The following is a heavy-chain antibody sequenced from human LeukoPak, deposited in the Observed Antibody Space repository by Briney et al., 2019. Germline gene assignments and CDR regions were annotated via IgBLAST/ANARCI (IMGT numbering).Heavy chain of an antibody. CDR3: ARGSAWYFVY. CDR1: GGSISSSFYY. J-gene: IGHJ4*02. V-gene: IGHV4-39*07. Sequence: SETLSLTCTVSGGSISSSFYYWGWIRQPPGKGLEWIGSIYHSGSTYYNPSLKSRVTISVDTSKNQFSLKLSSVTAADTAIYYCARGSAWYFVYWGQGTLVTVSS. CDR2: IYHSGST. D-gene: IGHD6-19*01.